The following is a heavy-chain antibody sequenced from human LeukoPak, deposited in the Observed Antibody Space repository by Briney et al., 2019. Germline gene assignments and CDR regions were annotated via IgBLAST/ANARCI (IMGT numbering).Heavy chain of an antibody. D-gene: IGHD2-8*01. CDR3: AVYRQGDAVRFDY. CDR2: INNDGSST. V-gene: IGHV3-74*01. J-gene: IGHJ4*02. Sequence: GGSLRLSCVASGFTFSTYWMHWVRQAPGKGLVWVSRINNDGSSTNYADSVKGRFTISRDNAKNTLYLQMNSLRAEDTAVYYCAVYRQGDAVRFDYWGQGTLVTVSS. CDR1: GFTFSTYW.